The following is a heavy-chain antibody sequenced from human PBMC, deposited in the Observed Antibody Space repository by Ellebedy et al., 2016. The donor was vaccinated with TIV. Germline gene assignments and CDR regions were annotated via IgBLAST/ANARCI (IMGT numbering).Heavy chain of an antibody. D-gene: IGHD6-13*01. CDR3: ARPRTAGAGTARGMDV. Sequence: MPGGSLRLSCTVSGGSISNYYWGWIRQPPGKGLEWIATIYYSGSTSHNPSLRSRLTISVDTFKNKFYLNLRSVTAADTAVYYCARPRTAGAGTARGMDVWGQGTTVTVSS. V-gene: IGHV4-39*01. CDR2: IYYSGST. CDR1: GGSISNYY. J-gene: IGHJ6*02.